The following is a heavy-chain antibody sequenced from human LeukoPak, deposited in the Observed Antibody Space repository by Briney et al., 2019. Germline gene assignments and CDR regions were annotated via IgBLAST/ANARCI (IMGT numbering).Heavy chain of an antibody. Sequence: GGSLRLSCAASGFTFSSYGLNWVRQAPGKGLEWLSYISTSTRITTSVYYADSVKGRFTVSRDNAKNSVYLQMNTLRAEDTAVYFCARNTAYEGYSGSVGGFNYWGQGALVTVAS. V-gene: IGHV3-48*01. J-gene: IGHJ4*02. CDR3: ARNTAYEGYSGSVGGFNY. D-gene: IGHD1-26*01. CDR2: ISTSTRITTSV. CDR1: GFTFSSYG.